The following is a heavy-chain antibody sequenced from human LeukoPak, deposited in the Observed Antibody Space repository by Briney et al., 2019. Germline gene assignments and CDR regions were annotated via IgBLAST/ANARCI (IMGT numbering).Heavy chain of an antibody. D-gene: IGHD5-18*01. J-gene: IGHJ6*03. V-gene: IGHV4-59*01. CDR2: MYYSGSA. CDR3: AAGYSYVYYYYYMDV. Sequence: PSETLSLTCTVSGGSISNYYWSWIRQPPGKGLEWIGYMYYSGSANYNPSLKNRVTISVNTSKNQFSLKLSSVTAADTAVYYCAAGYSYVYYYYYMDVWGKGTMVTISS. CDR1: GGSISNYY.